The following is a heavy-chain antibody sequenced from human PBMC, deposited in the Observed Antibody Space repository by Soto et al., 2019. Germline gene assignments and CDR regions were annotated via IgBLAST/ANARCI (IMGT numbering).Heavy chain of an antibody. CDR2: IIPIFGTA. D-gene: IGHD3-22*01. V-gene: IGHV1-69*06. J-gene: IGHJ4*02. CDR3: ARDGYYNDSSGYGVFDY. Sequence: KVSCKASGGTFSSYAISWVRQAPGQGLEWMGGIIPIFGTANYAQKFQGRVTIIADKSTSTAYMELSSLRSEDTAVYYCARDGYYNDSSGYGVFDYWGQGPLVTVSS. CDR1: GGTFSSYA.